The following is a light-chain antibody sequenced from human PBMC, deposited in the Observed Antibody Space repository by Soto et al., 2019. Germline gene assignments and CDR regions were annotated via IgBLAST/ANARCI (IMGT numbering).Light chain of an antibody. V-gene: IGLV2-23*02. Sequence: QSALTQSASVSGSPGQSITISCTGTSSDVGSYNLVSWYQQHPGKAPKLMIYEVSKRPSGVSNRFSGSKSGNTASLTISGLQAEDEADYYCCSYAGSSTYVVFGGGTKLTV. CDR2: EVS. CDR3: CSYAGSSTYVV. J-gene: IGLJ2*01. CDR1: SSDVGSYNL.